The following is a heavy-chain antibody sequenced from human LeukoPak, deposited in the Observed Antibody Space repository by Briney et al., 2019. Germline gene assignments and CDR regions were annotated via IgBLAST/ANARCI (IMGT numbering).Heavy chain of an antibody. V-gene: IGHV1-8*01. CDR3: ARLSQTPDYYGGGTYFYLGY. J-gene: IGHJ4*02. Sequence: ASVTVSFKAFRYTFSSYDSNWVRQAPGQGLEWMGWMNPSTGNTGYAPKFQGRVTMTRDTSISTAFLELSGLRSDDTAVYYCARLSQTPDYYGGGTYFYLGYWGQGTRVTVSS. CDR2: MNPSTGNT. CDR1: RYTFSSYD. D-gene: IGHD3-10*01.